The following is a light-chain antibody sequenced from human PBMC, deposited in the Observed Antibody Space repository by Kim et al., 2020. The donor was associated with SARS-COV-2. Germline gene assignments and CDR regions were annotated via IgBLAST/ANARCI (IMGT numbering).Light chain of an antibody. CDR2: GAS. Sequence: EIVLTQSPGTLSLSPGERATLFCRASQSISSNYLAWYQQKPGQAPRLLIYGASSRATGIPDRFSGRGSGTDFTLTIGRLEPEDFAVYYCQQYGSSPLTFGGGTKVDIK. CDR1: QSISSNY. V-gene: IGKV3-20*01. CDR3: QQYGSSPLT. J-gene: IGKJ4*01.